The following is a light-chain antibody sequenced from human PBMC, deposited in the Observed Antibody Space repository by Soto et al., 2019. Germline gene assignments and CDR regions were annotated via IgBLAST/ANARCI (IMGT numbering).Light chain of an antibody. CDR1: HTISNW. CDR2: DAS. Sequence: IQMTQSPSTLSASVGDRVTITCRASHTISNWLAWYQQKPGKAPKLLIYDASSLESGVPSRFSGSGSGTEFTLTISSLQPDDFATYYCQQYNSYWTFGQGTKVDIK. CDR3: QQYNSYWT. V-gene: IGKV1-5*01. J-gene: IGKJ1*01.